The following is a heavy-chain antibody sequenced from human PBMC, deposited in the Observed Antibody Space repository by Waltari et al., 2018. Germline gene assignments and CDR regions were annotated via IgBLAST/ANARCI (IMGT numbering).Heavy chain of an antibody. J-gene: IGHJ4*02. CDR1: GDFPSDDH. CDR3: ARLPTKYYDSIGWGFFDQ. Sequence: HVQMQESGPGLVKPSETLSLTCTVSGDFPSDDHWTWIRQAPGKGLECIAYLRNTGSTKCTPSLERRVTLSTVTSKKQFSLRLTSVTAADTAIYYCARLPTKYYDSIGWGFFDQWGQGILVTVSS. D-gene: IGHD3-22*01. V-gene: IGHV4-59*08. CDR2: LRNTGST.